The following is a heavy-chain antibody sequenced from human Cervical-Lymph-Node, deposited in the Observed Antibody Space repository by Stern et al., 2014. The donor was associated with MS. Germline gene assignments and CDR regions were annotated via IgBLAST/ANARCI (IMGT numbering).Heavy chain of an antibody. D-gene: IGHD2-15*01. Sequence: ESGPTLVKPTQTVTLTCTLSGFSVTTAGVGVGWIRQPPGKALEWLALIYWDADKLYSPSLKNRLTITKDTSKNQVVLTMTNVDPMDTATYYCAHSRVKYCRGGTCYSSLFDYWGQGTLVTVSS. CDR1: GFSVTTAGVG. CDR3: AHSRVKYCRGGTCYSSLFDY. V-gene: IGHV2-5*02. J-gene: IGHJ4*02. CDR2: IYWDADK.